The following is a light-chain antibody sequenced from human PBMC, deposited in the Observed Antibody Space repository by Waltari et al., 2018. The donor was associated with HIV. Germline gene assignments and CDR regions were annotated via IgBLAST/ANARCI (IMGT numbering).Light chain of an antibody. CDR1: KIGSKS. V-gene: IGLV3-21*02. CDR3: QVWDTTSDHYV. J-gene: IGLJ1*01. Sequence: SYVLTQPPSVSVAPGQTARITCGGNKIGSKSVHWYQQKPGQAPGLVVYDNNDRPSGIPERFSGSNSENTATLIISRVEAGDEADYYCQVWDTTSDHYVFATGTTVTVL. CDR2: DNN.